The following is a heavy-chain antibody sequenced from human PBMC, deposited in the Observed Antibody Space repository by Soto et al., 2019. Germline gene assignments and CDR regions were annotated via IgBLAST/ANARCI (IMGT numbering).Heavy chain of an antibody. CDR3: ARGANGGLFHP. CDR1: GFTFSSYG. CDR2: IWYDGSNK. J-gene: IGHJ5*02. D-gene: IGHD2-8*01. Sequence: PGGSLRLSCAASGFTFSSYGMHWVRQAPGKGLEWVAVIWYDGSNKYYADAVKGRFTISRDNSKNTLYLQMNSLRVEDTAVYYCARGANGGLFHPWVQCTLVTVS. V-gene: IGHV3-33*01.